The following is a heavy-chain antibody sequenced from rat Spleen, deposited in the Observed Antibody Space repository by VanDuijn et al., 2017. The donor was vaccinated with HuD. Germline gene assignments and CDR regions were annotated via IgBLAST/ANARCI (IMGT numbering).Heavy chain of an antibody. CDR2: ISYGDSSGHSST. CDR3: ARRHYGYTDYFDY. D-gene: IGHD1-9*01. Sequence: EVQLVESGGGLVQPGRSLKLSCAAPGFTFIDYCMALVRQAPTKDLEWVATISYGDSSGHSSTYYRDAVKGRFTISRDNAKSTLSLQMDSLRSEDTATYYCARRHYGYTDYFDYWGQGVMVTVSS. CDR1: GFTFIDYC. J-gene: IGHJ2*01. V-gene: IGHV5-29*01.